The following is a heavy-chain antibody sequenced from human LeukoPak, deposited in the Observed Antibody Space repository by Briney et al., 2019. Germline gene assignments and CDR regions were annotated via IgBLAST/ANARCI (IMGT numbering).Heavy chain of an antibody. CDR3: AKFSIVRGAEDV. CDR1: GESLTGDY. CDR2: VFDVIIT. D-gene: IGHD3-10*01. Sequence: SETLSLTCVDSGESLTGDYWSWVRHPPRKALEWIGGRVFDVIITFYTTSLKCRAFLSVDTSKNQFSLLWKSVAAAETAVYYFAKFSIVRGAEDVWGQGTTVTVSS. J-gene: IGHJ6*02. V-gene: IGHV4-59*05.